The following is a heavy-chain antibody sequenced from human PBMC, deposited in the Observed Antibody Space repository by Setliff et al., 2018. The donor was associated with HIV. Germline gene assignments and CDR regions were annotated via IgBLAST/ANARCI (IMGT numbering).Heavy chain of an antibody. V-gene: IGHV3-73*01. D-gene: IGHD1-7*01. CDR1: GGSEFTFSDVW. CDR2: ILDKANNYAT. J-gene: IGHJ6*02. Sequence: GGSLRLSCVVSGGSEFTFSDVWMSWVRQASGKGLEWVGRILDKANNYATAYAASLEGRFTISRDDSKNSLYLQMNSLRAEDTAVYYCASPWNYTSSALYYYYGMDVWGQGTTVTVSS. CDR3: ASPWNYTSSALYYYYGMDV.